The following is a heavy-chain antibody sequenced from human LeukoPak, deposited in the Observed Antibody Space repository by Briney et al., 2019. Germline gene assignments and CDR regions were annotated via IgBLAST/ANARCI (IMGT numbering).Heavy chain of an antibody. D-gene: IGHD6-6*01. CDR3: ARVYSSSQYYFDY. Sequence: GGSLRLSCAASGFTFSSYSMNWVRQAPGKGLEWVSSISSSSSYIYYADSVKGRFTISRDNAKSSLYLQMNSLRAEDTAVYYCARVYSSSQYYFDYWGQGTLVTVSS. CDR1: GFTFSSYS. V-gene: IGHV3-21*01. J-gene: IGHJ4*02. CDR2: ISSSSSYI.